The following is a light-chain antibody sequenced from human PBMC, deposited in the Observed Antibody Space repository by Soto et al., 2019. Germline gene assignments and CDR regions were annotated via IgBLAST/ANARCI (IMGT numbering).Light chain of an antibody. CDR1: QTVTNY. J-gene: IGKJ4*01. CDR2: ADS. CDR3: QQSYTTRPLT. Sequence: DIQLTQSPSSLSASVGDRVTITCRASQTVTNYLHWYQQKPGKAPKLLIYADSNLQSGVPSRFGGSGSGTDFTLTISGLPPEYFATYYCQQSYTTRPLTFGGGTKVESK. V-gene: IGKV1-39*01.